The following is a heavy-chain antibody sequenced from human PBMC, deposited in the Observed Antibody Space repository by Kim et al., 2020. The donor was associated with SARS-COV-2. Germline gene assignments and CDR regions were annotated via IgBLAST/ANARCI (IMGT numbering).Heavy chain of an antibody. V-gene: IGHV7-4-1*02. Sequence: ASVKVSCRGSGYSFTNHAINWVRQAPGQGLEWMGWIYTSTGTPTYAQGFTGRFLFSLDTSVTTAYLQITSLKTEDTALYFCARDHCTNTSCFDPWGQGTLLTVSS. CDR3: ARDHCTNTSCFDP. CDR2: IYTSTGTP. CDR1: GYSFTNHA. J-gene: IGHJ5*02. D-gene: IGHD2-8*01.